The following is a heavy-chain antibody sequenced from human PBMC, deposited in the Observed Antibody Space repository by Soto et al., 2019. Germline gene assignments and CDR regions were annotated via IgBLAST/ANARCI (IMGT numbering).Heavy chain of an antibody. Sequence: GGSLRLSCSASGFTFSSYAMHWVRQAPGKGLEYVSAISSNGGSTYYADSVKGRFTISRDNSKNTLYLQMSSLRAEDTAVYYCARHSTTWFDYWGQGVLVTVSS. CDR1: GFTFSSYA. CDR3: ARHSTTWFDY. J-gene: IGHJ4*02. V-gene: IGHV3-64D*08. D-gene: IGHD6-13*01. CDR2: ISSNGGST.